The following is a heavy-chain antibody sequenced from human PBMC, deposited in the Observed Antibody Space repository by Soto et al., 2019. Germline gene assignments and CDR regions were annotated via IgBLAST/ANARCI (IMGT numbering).Heavy chain of an antibody. CDR1: GFTFSSYA. D-gene: IGHD2-15*01. CDR2: ISGSGGST. CDR3: TKDLGIVVVVAAVNAFDI. J-gene: IGHJ3*02. Sequence: GGSLRLSCAASGFTFSSYAMSWVRQAPGKGLEWVSAISGSGGSTYYADSVKGRFTISRDNSKNTLYLQMNSLRVEDTAVYYCTKDLGIVVVVAAVNAFDIWGQGTMVTVSS. V-gene: IGHV3-23*01.